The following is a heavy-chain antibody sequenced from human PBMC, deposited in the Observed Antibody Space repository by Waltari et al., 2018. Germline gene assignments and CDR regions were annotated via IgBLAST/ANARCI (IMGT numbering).Heavy chain of an antibody. V-gene: IGHV1-69*02. D-gene: IGHD2-2*01. CDR2: IIPILGIA. J-gene: IGHJ5*02. Sequence: QVQLVQSGAEVKKPGSSVKVSCKASGGTFSSYTISWVRQAPGHGLEWMGRIIPILGIANYAQKFQGRVTITADKSTSTAYMELSSLRSEDTAVYYCARGWDIVVVPAAIGLFDPWGQGTLVTVSS. CDR3: ARGWDIVVVPAAIGLFDP. CDR1: GGTFSSYT.